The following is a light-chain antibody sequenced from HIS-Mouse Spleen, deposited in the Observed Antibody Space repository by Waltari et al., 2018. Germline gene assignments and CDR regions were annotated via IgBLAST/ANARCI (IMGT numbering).Light chain of an antibody. V-gene: IGLV1-47*01. CDR3: AAWDDSLSGRV. CDR1: SPNTGSNY. CDR2: RNN. Sequence: QSVLTQPPSASGTPGQRATTSCSGSSPNTGSNYVYWYQQLPGTAPKLLIYRNNQRPSGVPDRFSGSKSGTSASLAISGLRSEDEADYYCAAWDDSLSGRVFGGGTKLTVL. J-gene: IGLJ2*01.